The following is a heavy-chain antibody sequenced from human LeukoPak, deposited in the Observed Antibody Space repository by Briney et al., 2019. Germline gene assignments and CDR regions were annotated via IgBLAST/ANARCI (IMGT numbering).Heavy chain of an antibody. CDR1: GFTFSSYA. J-gene: IGHJ4*02. CDR2: ISSSGGST. D-gene: IGHD3-22*01. CDR3: AKDGDDCIDY. Sequence: GGSLRLSCAASGFTFSSYAMTWVRQAPGKGLEWVSSISSSGGSTYYADSVRGRFTISRDNSKNTLYLQMNSLRAEDTAMYYCAKDGDDCIDYWGQGSLVTVSS. V-gene: IGHV3-23*01.